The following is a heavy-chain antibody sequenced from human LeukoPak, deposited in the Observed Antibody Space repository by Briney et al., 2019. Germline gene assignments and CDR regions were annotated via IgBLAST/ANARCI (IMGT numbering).Heavy chain of an antibody. CDR3: ARDRSLRAQGY. CDR1: GFTFSSYR. Sequence: GGSLRLSCAASGFTFSSYRMNWVHQAPGKGLEWVSSISSSSSYIYYADSVKGRFTISRDNAKNSLYLQMNSLRAEDTAVYYCARDRSLRAQGYWGQGTLVTVSS. CDR2: ISSSSSYI. D-gene: IGHD3-3*01. J-gene: IGHJ4*02. V-gene: IGHV3-21*01.